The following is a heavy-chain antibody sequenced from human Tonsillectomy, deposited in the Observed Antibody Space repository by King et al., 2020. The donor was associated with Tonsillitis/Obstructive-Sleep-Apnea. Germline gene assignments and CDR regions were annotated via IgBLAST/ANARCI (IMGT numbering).Heavy chain of an antibody. CDR3: AKTVEYHYERSAYSE. D-gene: IGHD3-22*01. CDR2: TSYDGSYK. V-gene: IGHV3-30*18. J-gene: IGHJ1*01. Sequence: VQLVESGGGVVQPGRSVRLSCASSGFTFSNYGMHWVRQAPGKGLEWVAVTSYDGSYKNYADSVKGRFTISRDNSKNTLYLEMNSLRAEETAVYYCAKTVEYHYERSAYSEWGQGTLVTVSS. CDR1: GFTFSNYG.